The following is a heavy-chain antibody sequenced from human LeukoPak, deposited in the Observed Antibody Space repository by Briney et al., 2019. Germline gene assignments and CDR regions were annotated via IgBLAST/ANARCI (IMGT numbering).Heavy chain of an antibody. D-gene: IGHD4-23*01. CDR2: IIPIFGTA. J-gene: IGHJ4*02. Sequence: LRASVKVSCKASGYTFTSYGNSWVRQAPGQGLEWMGGIIPIFGTANYAQKFQGRVTITTDESTSTAYMELSSLRSEDTAVYYCARDAPTVVTPGDDYWGQGTLVTVSS. V-gene: IGHV1-69*05. CDR1: GYTFTSYG. CDR3: ARDAPTVVTPGDDY.